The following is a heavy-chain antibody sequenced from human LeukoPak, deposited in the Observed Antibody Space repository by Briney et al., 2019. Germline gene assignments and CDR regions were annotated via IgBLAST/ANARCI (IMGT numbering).Heavy chain of an antibody. V-gene: IGHV3-23*01. J-gene: IGHJ4*02. D-gene: IGHD4-11*01. CDR2: ISGSGGST. Sequence: GGSLRLSCAASGFTFSDYYMCWVRQAPGKGLEWASAISGSGGSTYYADSVKGRFTTSRDNSKNTLYLQMNSLRAEDTAVYYCAKGPTESLFSPDYWGQGTLVTVSS. CDR3: AKGPTESLFSPDY. CDR1: GFTFSDYY.